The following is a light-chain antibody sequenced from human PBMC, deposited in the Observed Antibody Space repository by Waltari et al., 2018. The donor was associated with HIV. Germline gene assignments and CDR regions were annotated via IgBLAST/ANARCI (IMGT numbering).Light chain of an antibody. J-gene: IGLJ2*01. CDR3: QSYDSSLSGVV. Sequence: QSVLTQPPSVSGAPGQRVTISCTGGSSNIGAGYDVHWYQQLPGTAPKLLISGNTNRPTGVPYRFSGSQSGTSASLAITGAQAEDEADYYCQSYDSSLSGVVFGGGTKLTVL. CDR2: GNT. CDR1: SSNIGAGYD. V-gene: IGLV1-40*01.